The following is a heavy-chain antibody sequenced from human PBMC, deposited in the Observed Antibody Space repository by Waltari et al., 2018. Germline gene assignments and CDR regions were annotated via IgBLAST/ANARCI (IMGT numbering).Heavy chain of an antibody. CDR3: ARYTPSGLYDQ. CDR1: GDSISGYY. D-gene: IGHD1-26*01. J-gene: IGHJ4*02. CDR2: VHYTGST. V-gene: IGHV4-59*01. Sequence: QVQLQESGPGLVKPSETLSLTCTVSGDSISGYYWNWIRQPPGRGLEWIAYVHYTGSTRYNPSLQSRVTISVDTSKNQFSLKLNSVTAADTAVYYCARYTPSGLYDQWGQGTLVTVSS.